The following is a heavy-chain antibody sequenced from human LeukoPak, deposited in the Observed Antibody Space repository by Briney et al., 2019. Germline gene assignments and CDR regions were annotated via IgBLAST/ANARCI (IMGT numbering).Heavy chain of an antibody. Sequence: SETLSLTCTVSGGPISSYYWSWIRQPPGKGLEWIGYIYYSGSTNYNPSLKSRVTISVDTSKNQFSLKLGSVTAADTAVYYCARRVQGYFDYWGQGTLVTVSS. D-gene: IGHD1-1*01. V-gene: IGHV4-59*08. CDR2: IYYSGST. CDR1: GGPISSYY. J-gene: IGHJ4*02. CDR3: ARRVQGYFDY.